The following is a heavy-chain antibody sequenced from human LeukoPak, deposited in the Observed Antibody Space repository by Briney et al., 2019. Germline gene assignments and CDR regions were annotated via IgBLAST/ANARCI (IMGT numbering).Heavy chain of an antibody. CDR2: IYYSGST. CDR1: GGSISSSSYY. CDR3: ARTTEGYCRGRSCYSYYYYMDV. D-gene: IGHD2-15*01. J-gene: IGHJ6*03. V-gene: IGHV4-39*07. Sequence: SETLSLTCTVSGGSISSSSYYWGWIRQPPGKGLEWIGSIYYSGSTNYNPSLKSRVTISVDTSKNQFSLKLSSVTAADTAVYYCARTTEGYCRGRSCYSYYYYMDVWGKGTTVTVSS.